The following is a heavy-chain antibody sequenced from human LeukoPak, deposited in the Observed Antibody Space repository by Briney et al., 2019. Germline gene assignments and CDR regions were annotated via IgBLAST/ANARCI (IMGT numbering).Heavy chain of an antibody. CDR1: GGSISSSSYY. Sequence: PSETLSLTCTVSGGSISSSSYYWGWIRQPPGKGLEWIGSIYYSGCTYYNPSLKSRVTISVDTSKNQFSLKLSSVTAADTAVYYCARRRLIAVAGKGSLDYWGQGTLVTVSS. CDR3: ARRRLIAVAGKGSLDY. D-gene: IGHD6-19*01. J-gene: IGHJ4*02. CDR2: IYYSGCT. V-gene: IGHV4-39*07.